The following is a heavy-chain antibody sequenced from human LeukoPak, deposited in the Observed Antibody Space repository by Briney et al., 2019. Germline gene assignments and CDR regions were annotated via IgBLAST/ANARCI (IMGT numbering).Heavy chain of an antibody. D-gene: IGHD6-19*01. CDR3: ARVRNSSGWRAEYFQH. J-gene: IGHJ1*01. Sequence: ASVKVSCKASGYTFTGYYIHWVRQAPGQGLEWMGWINPNSGGTNYAQKFQGRVTMTRDTSISTAYMELSRLRSDDTAVYYCARVRNSSGWRAEYFQHWGQGTLVTVSS. CDR2: INPNSGGT. V-gene: IGHV1-2*02. CDR1: GYTFTGYY.